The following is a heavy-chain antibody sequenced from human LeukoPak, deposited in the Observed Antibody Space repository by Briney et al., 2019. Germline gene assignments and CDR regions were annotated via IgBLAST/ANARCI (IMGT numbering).Heavy chain of an antibody. Sequence: PSETLSLTCAVYGGSFSGYYWSWIRQPPGKGLEWIGEINHSGSTNYNPSLKSRVTISVDTSKNQFSLKLSSVTAADTAVYYCARADSGTPYYFDYWGQGTLVTVSS. CDR3: ARADSGTPYYFDY. D-gene: IGHD5-12*01. J-gene: IGHJ4*02. V-gene: IGHV4-34*01. CDR2: INHSGST. CDR1: GGSFSGYY.